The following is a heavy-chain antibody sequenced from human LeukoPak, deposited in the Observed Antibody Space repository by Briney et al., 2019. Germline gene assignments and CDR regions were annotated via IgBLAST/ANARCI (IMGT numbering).Heavy chain of an antibody. CDR2: MSYSGST. J-gene: IGHJ4*02. Sequence: SETLSLTCTVSGDSTSRYYWNWIRQPPGKGLEWIGYMSYSGSTNYNPSLNSRVTISLDKSKNQVSLTLRSVTAADTATYYCASLTGGVGARRFDYWGQGTLVTVSS. CDR3: ASLTGGVGARRFDY. D-gene: IGHD1-26*01. CDR1: GDSTSRYY. V-gene: IGHV4-59*08.